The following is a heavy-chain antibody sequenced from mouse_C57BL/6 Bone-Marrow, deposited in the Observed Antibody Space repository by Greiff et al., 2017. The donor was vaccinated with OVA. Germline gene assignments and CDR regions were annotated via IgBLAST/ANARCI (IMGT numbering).Heavy chain of an antibody. Sequence: QVQLQQPGAELVKPGASVKLSCKASGYTFTSYWMHWVKQRPGQGLEWIGMIHPNSGSTNYNEKFKSKATLTVDKSSSTAYMQLSSLTSEDSAVYDCAREGDDYDAWFAYGGQGTLVTVSA. V-gene: IGHV1-64*01. J-gene: IGHJ3*01. CDR2: IHPNSGST. CDR1: GYTFTSYW. CDR3: AREGDDYDAWFAY. D-gene: IGHD2-4*01.